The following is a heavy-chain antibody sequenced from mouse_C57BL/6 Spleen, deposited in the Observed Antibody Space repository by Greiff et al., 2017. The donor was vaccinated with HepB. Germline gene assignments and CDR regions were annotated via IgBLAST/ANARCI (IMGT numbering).Heavy chain of an antibody. CDR3: ARRFTTVVAKYFDV. V-gene: IGHV1-7*01. CDR2: INPSSGYT. Sequence: QVQLKESGAELAQPGASVKLSCKASGYTFTSYWMHWVKQRPGPGLEWIGYINPSSGYTKYNQKFKDKATVTAGKSSSTAYMQLSSLTYEDYAVYYCARRFTTVVAKYFDVWGTGTTVTVSS. CDR1: GYTFTSYW. D-gene: IGHD1-1*01. J-gene: IGHJ1*03.